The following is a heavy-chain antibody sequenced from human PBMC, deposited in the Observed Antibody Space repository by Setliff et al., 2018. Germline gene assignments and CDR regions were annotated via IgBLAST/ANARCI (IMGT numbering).Heavy chain of an antibody. V-gene: IGHV3-7*01. J-gene: IGHJ4*02. D-gene: IGHD6-19*01. CDR2: INQDGSEK. CDR3: VTDPPFSGWSFDS. Sequence: PGGSLRLSCAASGFTFSSYWMSWVRQAPGKGLEWVANINQDGSEKYYADSVKGRFTVSRDNSKNTLYLQMNSLRVEDTAVYYCVTDPPFSGWSFDSWGQGTLVTVSS. CDR1: GFTFSSYW.